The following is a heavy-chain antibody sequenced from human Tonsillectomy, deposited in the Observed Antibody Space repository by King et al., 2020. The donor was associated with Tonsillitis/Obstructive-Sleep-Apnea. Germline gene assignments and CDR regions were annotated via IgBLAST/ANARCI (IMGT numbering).Heavy chain of an antibody. CDR2: IRAYNDNT. CDR3: ARFQAEYQLLWSYMDV. J-gene: IGHJ6*03. D-gene: IGHD2-2*01. V-gene: IGHV1-18*01. Sequence: QLVQSGAEEKKPGASVKVSCKASGYTFTSYGITWVRQAPGQGLEWMGWIRAYNDNTNYSQKLQGRFTMTTDTSTSTAYMELRSLRSDDTAVYYCARFQAEYQLLWSYMDVWGKGTTVTVSS. CDR1: GYTFTSYG.